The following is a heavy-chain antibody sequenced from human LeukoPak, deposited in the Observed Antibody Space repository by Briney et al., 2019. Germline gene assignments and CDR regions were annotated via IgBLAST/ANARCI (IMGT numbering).Heavy chain of an antibody. CDR2: ISSSSSYI. V-gene: IGHV3-21*01. J-gene: IGHJ4*02. Sequence: GRSLRLSCAASGFTFSSYSMNWVRQAPGKGLEWVSSISSSSSYIYYADSVKGRFTISRDNAKNSLYLQMNSLRAEDTAVYYCARTSIAAAGKLTYWGQGTLVTVSS. CDR1: GFTFSSYS. D-gene: IGHD6-13*01. CDR3: ARTSIAAAGKLTY.